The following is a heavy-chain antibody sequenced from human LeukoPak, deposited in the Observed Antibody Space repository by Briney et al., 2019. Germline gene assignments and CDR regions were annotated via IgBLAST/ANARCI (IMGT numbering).Heavy chain of an antibody. V-gene: IGHV1-69*06. J-gene: IGHJ4*02. CDR2: IIPIFGTA. D-gene: IGHD3-22*01. CDR3: ASPRYDSSGYYLGY. Sequence: SVKVSCKASGGTFSSYAISWVRQAPGQGLEWMGGIIPIFGTANYAQKFQGRVTITADKSTSTAYMELSSLRSEDTAVYYCASPRYDSSGYYLGYWGQGTLVTVSS. CDR1: GGTFSSYA.